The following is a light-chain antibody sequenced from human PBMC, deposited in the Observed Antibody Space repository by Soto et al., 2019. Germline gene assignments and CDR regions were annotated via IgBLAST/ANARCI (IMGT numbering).Light chain of an antibody. J-gene: IGLJ1*01. CDR1: RSDVGSYDY. CDR3: SSYTSTTNIYV. Sequence: QSALTQPASVSGSPGQSITISCTGSRSDVGSYDYVSWYQQYPGKAPKVIIYEVKYRPSGISDRFSASKSGNTASLTISGLQAEDKAEYFCSSYTSTTNIYVFGSGTKVTVL. V-gene: IGLV2-14*01. CDR2: EVK.